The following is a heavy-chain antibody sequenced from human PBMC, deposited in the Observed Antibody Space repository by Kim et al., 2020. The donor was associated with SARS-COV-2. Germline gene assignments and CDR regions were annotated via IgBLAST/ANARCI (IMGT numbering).Heavy chain of an antibody. Sequence: SETLSLTCTVSGGSISSYYWSWIRQPPGKGLEWIGYIHYSGSTNYNPSLKSRVTISVDTSKNQFSLKLSSVTAADTAVYYCAREGGHCSGGSCFGSMDVWGQGTTVTVSS. CDR1: GGSISSYY. D-gene: IGHD2-15*01. CDR3: AREGGHCSGGSCFGSMDV. CDR2: IHYSGST. V-gene: IGHV4-59*13. J-gene: IGHJ6*02.